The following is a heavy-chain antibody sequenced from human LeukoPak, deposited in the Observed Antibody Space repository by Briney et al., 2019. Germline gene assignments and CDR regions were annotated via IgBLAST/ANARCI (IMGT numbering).Heavy chain of an antibody. Sequence: SETLPLTYTVSGGSISSRTYYWGWIRQPLGKGLEWIGSFFYSGSTYSNPSLKSRLTFSVDTSKNQFSLNLDSVTAADTAVYYCARSSEDFYGSGKFDPWGQGTLVTVSS. D-gene: IGHD3-10*01. J-gene: IGHJ5*02. CDR2: FFYSGST. CDR3: ARSSEDFYGSGKFDP. V-gene: IGHV4-39*01. CDR1: GGSISSRTYY.